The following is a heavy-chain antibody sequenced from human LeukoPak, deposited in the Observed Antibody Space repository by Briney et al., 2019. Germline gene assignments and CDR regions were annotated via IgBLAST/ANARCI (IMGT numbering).Heavy chain of an antibody. V-gene: IGHV4-34*01. CDR2: INHSGST. Sequence: PSETLSLTCAVYGGSFSGYYWSWIRQPPGKGLEWIGEINHSGSTNYNPSLKSRVTISVDTSKNQFSLKLSSVTAADTAVYYCARDSYYDSSGYYYVPLYYFDYWGQGTLVTVSS. CDR3: ARDSYYDSSGYYYVPLYYFDY. CDR1: GGSFSGYY. D-gene: IGHD3-22*01. J-gene: IGHJ4*02.